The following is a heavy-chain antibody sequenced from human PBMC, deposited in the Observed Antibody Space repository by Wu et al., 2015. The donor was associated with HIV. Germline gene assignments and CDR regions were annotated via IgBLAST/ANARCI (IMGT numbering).Heavy chain of an antibody. CDR2: IIPIFGTP. CDR3: ARGLGGYGSGSGILSD. CDR1: GGTFNSYA. D-gene: IGHD3-10*01. V-gene: IGHV1-69*05. Sequence: QVQLVQSGAEVKKPGSSVKVSCKASGGTFNSYAISWVRQAPGQGLEWMGGIIPIFGTPNYAQKFQGRVTITTDESTSTAYMELSSLRSEDTAVYYCARGLGGYGSGSGILSDWGQGTRGHRSPQ. J-gene: IGHJ1*01.